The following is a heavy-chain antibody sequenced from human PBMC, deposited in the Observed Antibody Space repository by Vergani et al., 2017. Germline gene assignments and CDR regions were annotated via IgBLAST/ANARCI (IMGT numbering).Heavy chain of an antibody. CDR3: ARGEVVELDY. CDR1: GGSISGYY. D-gene: IGHD2-15*01. CDR2: INHSGRT. V-gene: IGHV4-34*01. J-gene: IGHJ4*02. Sequence: QVQLQQWGAGLLKPSETLSLTCAVFGGSISGYYWSWIRQPPGKGLEWIGEINHSGRTKYNPTLKSRVTISVDTSKDQFSLRLNSVTAADTAVYYCARGEVVELDYWGQGILVTVSS.